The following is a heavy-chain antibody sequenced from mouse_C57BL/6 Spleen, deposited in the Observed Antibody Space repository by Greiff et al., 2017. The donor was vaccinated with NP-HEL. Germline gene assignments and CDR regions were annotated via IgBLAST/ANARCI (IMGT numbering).Heavy chain of an antibody. CDR2: IDPSDSYT. D-gene: IGHD2-4*01. CDR3: ARGRLRREGFDY. CDR1: GYTFTSYW. J-gene: IGHJ2*01. V-gene: IGHV1-50*01. Sequence: LKQPGAELVKPGASVKLSCKASGYTFTSYWMQWVKQRPGQGLEWIGEIDPSDSYTNYNQKFKGKATLTVDTSSSTAYMQLSSLTSEDSAVYYCARGRLRREGFDYWGQGTTLTVSS.